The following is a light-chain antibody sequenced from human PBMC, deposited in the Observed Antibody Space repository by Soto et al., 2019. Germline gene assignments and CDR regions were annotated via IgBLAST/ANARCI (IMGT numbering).Light chain of an antibody. V-gene: IGLV2-23*01. J-gene: IGLJ3*02. CDR1: SSDVGSYNL. CDR3: CSYAGSSTSWV. Sequence: QSALTQPASVSGSPGQSITISCTGTSSDVGSYNLVSWCQQHPGKAPKLMIYEGSKRPSGVSNRFSGSKSGNTASLTISGLQAEDEADYYCCSYAGSSTSWVFGGGTKVTVL. CDR2: EGS.